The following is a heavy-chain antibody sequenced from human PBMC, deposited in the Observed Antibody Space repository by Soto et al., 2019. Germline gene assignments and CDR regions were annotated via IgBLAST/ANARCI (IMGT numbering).Heavy chain of an antibody. CDR1: GFTLSDFA. CDR2: ISYDGSKK. D-gene: IGHD4-17*01. CDR3: ASPVGDFDPYFDY. J-gene: IGHJ4*02. Sequence: PGGSLRLSCAASGFTLSDFAMHWVRQAPGKGLEWVAVISYDGSKKYFADSVKGRFTISRDNSNNTLYLQMNSLRPDDTAVYHGASPVGDFDPYFDYRAPGTLVTFSS. V-gene: IGHV3-30-3*01.